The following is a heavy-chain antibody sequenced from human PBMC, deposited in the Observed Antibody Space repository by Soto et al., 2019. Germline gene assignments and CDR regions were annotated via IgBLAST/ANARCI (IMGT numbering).Heavy chain of an antibody. CDR2: IELGGGT. CDR1: GGSFSGYY. J-gene: IGHJ3*02. Sequence: SETLSLTCAVCGGSFSGYYWNWVRQPPGKGLEWIGKIELGGGTHYNPSLKFRVSISVDTSKNQVSLRLTSVTAADTAVYYCARAYDYGDPRDALDTWGQGTMVTVSS. V-gene: IGHV4-34*01. CDR3: ARAYDYGDPRDALDT. D-gene: IGHD4-17*01.